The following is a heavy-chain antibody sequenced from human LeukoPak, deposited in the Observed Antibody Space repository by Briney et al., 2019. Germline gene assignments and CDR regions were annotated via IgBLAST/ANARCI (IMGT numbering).Heavy chain of an antibody. D-gene: IGHD2-15*01. Sequence: PGGSLRLSCAASGFTFSSYWMSWVRQAPGKGLEWVANIKQDGSEKYYVDSVKGRFTISRDNAKNSLYLQMNSLRAEDTAVYYCARIFPGRRAAYYYMDVWGKGTTVTISS. CDR1: GFTFSSYW. V-gene: IGHV3-7*01. J-gene: IGHJ6*03. CDR3: ARIFPGRRAAYYYMDV. CDR2: IKQDGSEK.